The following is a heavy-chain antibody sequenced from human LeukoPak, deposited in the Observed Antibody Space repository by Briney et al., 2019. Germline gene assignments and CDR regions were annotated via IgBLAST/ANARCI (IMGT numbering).Heavy chain of an antibody. J-gene: IGHJ6*02. CDR3: ARGTTVTTGGDYYYGMDV. V-gene: IGHV3-7*04. CDR2: IKTDGSEK. Sequence: GGSLRLSCAASGFTFSTYWMNWVRQAPGKGLEWVANIKTDGSEKYYVDSVKGRFTISRDNAKNSLYLQMNSLTADDTAVYYCARGTTVTTGGDYYYGMDVWGQGTTVTVSS. CDR1: GFTFSTYW. D-gene: IGHD4-17*01.